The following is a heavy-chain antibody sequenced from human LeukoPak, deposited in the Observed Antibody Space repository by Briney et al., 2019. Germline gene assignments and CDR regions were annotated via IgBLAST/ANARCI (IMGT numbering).Heavy chain of an antibody. Sequence: GGSLRLSCVASGFTFSTYALSWVRQAPGKGLEWVSAISSSGGSPYYADSVGGRFTISRDNSKNTLFLQMNSLRDEDTAVYYCAKDLYSNYGPAGHWGQGNLVTVSS. CDR3: AKDLYSNYGPAGH. V-gene: IGHV3-23*01. CDR2: ISSSGGSP. J-gene: IGHJ4*02. CDR1: GFTFSTYA. D-gene: IGHD4-11*01.